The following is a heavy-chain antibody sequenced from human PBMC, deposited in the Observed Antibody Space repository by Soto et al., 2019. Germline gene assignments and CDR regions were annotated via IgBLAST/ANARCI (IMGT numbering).Heavy chain of an antibody. Sequence: TPEKLSLTYTVSVGSISSSSYYLGWIRQPPGKGLEWIGSIYYSGSTYYNPSLKTRVTISVDPSKNQFSLKLSSVTAADPAVYYCARGKRRITIFGVVRTRPYDAFDVLCQGIMVT. V-gene: IGHV4-39*01. D-gene: IGHD3-3*01. CDR2: IYYSGST. CDR3: ARGKRRITIFGVVRTRPYDAFDV. CDR1: VGSISSSSYY. J-gene: IGHJ3*01.